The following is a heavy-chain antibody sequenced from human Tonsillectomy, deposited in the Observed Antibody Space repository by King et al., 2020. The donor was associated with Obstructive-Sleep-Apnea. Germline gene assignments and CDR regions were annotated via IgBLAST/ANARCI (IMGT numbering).Heavy chain of an antibody. CDR3: ALCSGRGTDVDWLLPIDY. D-gene: IGHD3-9*01. J-gene: IGHJ4*02. Sequence: VQLVESGGGLVKPGGSLRLSCAASGFTFSSHNMNWVRQAPGKGLEWISSISSTSNYIYYIDSVKGRFTISRDNAKNSLYLQMNSLRAGDTAVYYCALCSGRGTDVDWLLPIDYWGQGTLVTVSS. CDR1: GFTFSSHN. V-gene: IGHV3-21*06. CDR2: ISSTSNYI.